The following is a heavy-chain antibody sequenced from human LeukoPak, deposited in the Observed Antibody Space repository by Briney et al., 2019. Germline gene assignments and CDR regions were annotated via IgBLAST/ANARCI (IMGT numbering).Heavy chain of an antibody. J-gene: IGHJ4*02. V-gene: IGHV3-30*18. CDR2: ISYDGSNK. D-gene: IGHD1-14*01. CDR1: GFTFSSYG. Sequence: PGGSLRLSCAASGFTFSSYGMHWVRQAPGKGLEWVAVISYDGSNKYYADSVKGRFTISRDNSKNTLYLQMSSLRAEDTAVYYCAKGSTGFDYWGQGTLVTVSS. CDR3: AKGSTGFDY.